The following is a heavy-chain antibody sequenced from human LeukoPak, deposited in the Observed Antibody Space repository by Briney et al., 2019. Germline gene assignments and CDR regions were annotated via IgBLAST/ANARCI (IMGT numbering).Heavy chain of an antibody. CDR1: GYSSSIDYY. D-gene: IGHD5-12*01. J-gene: IGHJ4*02. V-gene: IGHV4-38-2*02. CDR2: IHRSGST. CDR3: AGTSSGYYSTDY. Sequence: KPSETLSPTCTVSGYSSSIDYYWGWIRQSPGKGLKWIGSIHRSGSTYYNPSLKSRVTISGDTSKSQFSLRLTSVTAADTAVYYCAGTSSGYYSTDYWGQGTLVTVSS.